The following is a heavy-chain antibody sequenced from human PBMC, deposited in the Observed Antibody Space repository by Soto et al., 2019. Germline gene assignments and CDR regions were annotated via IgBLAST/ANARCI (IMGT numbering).Heavy chain of an antibody. Sequence: SETLSLTCTVSGGSVSSSSYYWGWVRQPPGKELEWIGSVYYSWSTYYNPSLDSRVTISVDKSKNQFAVKLMSLFVPETAFYFFGGLGGLGPMANFIDYRGEAALVTVSS. CDR3: GGLGGLGPMANFIDY. J-gene: IGHJ4*02. CDR2: VYYSWST. D-gene: IGHD3-16*01. CDR1: GGSVSSSSYY. V-gene: IGHV4-39*01.